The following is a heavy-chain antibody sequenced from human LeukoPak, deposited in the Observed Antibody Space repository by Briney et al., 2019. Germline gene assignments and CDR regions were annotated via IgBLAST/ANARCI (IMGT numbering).Heavy chain of an antibody. J-gene: IGHJ6*02. CDR2: IYYSGST. CDR1: GGSVSSGSYY. D-gene: IGHD2-2*01. CDR3: ARARGFSYAYPGMDV. V-gene: IGHV4-61*01. Sequence: SETLSLTCTVPGGSVSSGSYYWSWIRQPPGKGLEWIGYIYYSGSTNYNPSLKSRVTISVDTSKSQFSLKLSSVTAADTAVYYCARARGFSYAYPGMDVWGQGTTVTVSS.